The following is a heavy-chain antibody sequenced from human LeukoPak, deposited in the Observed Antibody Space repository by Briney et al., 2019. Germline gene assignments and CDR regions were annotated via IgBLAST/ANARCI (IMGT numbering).Heavy chain of an antibody. CDR2: ISAYNGNT. J-gene: IGHJ5*02. D-gene: IGHD6-13*01. Sequence: ASVKVSCKASGYTFTCYGISWVRQAPGQGLEWMGWISAYNGNTNYAQKLQGRVTMTTDTSTSTAYMELRSLRSDDTAVYYCARHHNGIAAAGRGNWFDPWGQGTLVTVSS. CDR3: ARHHNGIAAAGRGNWFDP. CDR1: GYTFTCYG. V-gene: IGHV1-18*01.